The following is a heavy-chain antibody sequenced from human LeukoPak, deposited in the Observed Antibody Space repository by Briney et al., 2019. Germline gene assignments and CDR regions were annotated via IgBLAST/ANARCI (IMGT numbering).Heavy chain of an antibody. Sequence: SETLSLTCAVSGGSISNSNWWSWVRQPPGKGLEWIGEIYHSGSTNYNPSLKSRVTISVDKSKNQFSLKLSSVTAADTAVYYCARRFSDRYYDILTGPTEGAFDIWGQGTMVTVSS. CDR3: ARRFSDRYYDILTGPTEGAFDI. CDR1: GGSISNSNW. V-gene: IGHV4-4*02. D-gene: IGHD3-9*01. J-gene: IGHJ3*02. CDR2: IYHSGST.